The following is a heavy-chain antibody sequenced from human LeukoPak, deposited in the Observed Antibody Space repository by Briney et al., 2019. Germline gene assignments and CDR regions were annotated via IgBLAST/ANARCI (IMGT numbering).Heavy chain of an antibody. CDR1: GGSFSGYY. V-gene: IGHV4-34*01. J-gene: IGHJ4*02. CDR3: ARAFPSYYYGSGSYPIDY. Sequence: SETLSLTCAVYGGSFSGYYWSWIRQPPGKGLEWIGEINHSGSTNYNPSLKSRVTISVDTSTNQFSLKLSSVTAADTAVYYCARAFPSYYYGSGSYPIDYWGQGTLVTVSS. D-gene: IGHD3-10*01. CDR2: INHSGST.